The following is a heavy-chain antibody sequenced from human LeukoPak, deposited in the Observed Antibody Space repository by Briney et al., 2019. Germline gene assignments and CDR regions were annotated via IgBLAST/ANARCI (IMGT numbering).Heavy chain of an antibody. CDR1: GYTFTGYY. V-gene: IGHV1-2*02. CDR3: ARDRTRTGYSSGWYHDY. D-gene: IGHD6-19*01. J-gene: IGHJ4*02. CDR2: INPNSGGT. Sequence: ASVKVSCKASGYTFTGYYMHWVRQAPGQGLEWMGWINPNSGGTNYAQQSQGRVTMTRNTSISTAYMELSRLRSDDTAVYYCARDRTRTGYSSGWYHDYWGQGTLVTVSS.